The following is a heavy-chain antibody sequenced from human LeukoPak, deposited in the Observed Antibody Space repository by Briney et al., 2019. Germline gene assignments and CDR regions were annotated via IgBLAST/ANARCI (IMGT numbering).Heavy chain of an antibody. V-gene: IGHV4-34*01. D-gene: IGHD3-10*01. Sequence: SETLSLTCAVYGGSFSGYYWSWIRQPPGKGLEWIGEINHSGSTNYNPSLKSRVTISVDTSKNQFSLKLSSVIAADTAVYYCARGRGPYYYYYGMDVWGQGTTVTVSS. CDR2: INHSGST. CDR1: GGSFSGYY. CDR3: ARGRGPYYYYYGMDV. J-gene: IGHJ6*02.